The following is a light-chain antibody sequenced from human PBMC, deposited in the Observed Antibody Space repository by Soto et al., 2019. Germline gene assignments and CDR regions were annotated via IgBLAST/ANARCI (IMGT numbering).Light chain of an antibody. V-gene: IGKV1-39*01. CDR1: QTITTY. CDR3: QQTYSTPHT. Sequence: DIQMTQSPSSLSASVGDRVTITCRASQTITTYVNWYQHKPGKAPKRLIYAAISLQSGVPSRLSGSGSGSHFTLTISSLQPEEFATYYCQQTYSTPHTFGQGTKVEFK. J-gene: IGKJ2*01. CDR2: AAI.